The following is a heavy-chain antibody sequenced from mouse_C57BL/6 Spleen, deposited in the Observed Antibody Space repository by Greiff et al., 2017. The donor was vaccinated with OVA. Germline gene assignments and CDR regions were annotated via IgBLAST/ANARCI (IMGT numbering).Heavy chain of an antibody. J-gene: IGHJ2*01. V-gene: IGHV1-55*01. CDR3: ARIYYSNPLFDY. Sequence: QVQLQQPGAELVKPGASVKMSCKASGYTFTSYWITWVKQRPGQGLEWIGDIYPGSGSTNYNEKFKSKATLTVDTSSSTAYMQLSSLTSEDSAVYYCARIYYSNPLFDYWGQGTTLTVSS. D-gene: IGHD2-5*01. CDR1: GYTFTSYW. CDR2: IYPGSGST.